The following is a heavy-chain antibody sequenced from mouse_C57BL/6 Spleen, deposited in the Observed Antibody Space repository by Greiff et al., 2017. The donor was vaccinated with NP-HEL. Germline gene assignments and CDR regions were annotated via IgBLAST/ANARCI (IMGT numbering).Heavy chain of an antibody. CDR3: ARNWEKGYFDY. J-gene: IGHJ2*01. CDR1: GYAFSSYW. D-gene: IGHD4-1*01. Sequence: VQRVESGAELVKPGASVKISCKASGYAFSSYWMNWVKQRPGKGLEWIGQIYPGDGDTNYNGKFKGKATLTADKSSSTAYMQLSSLTSEDSAVYFCARNWEKGYFDYWGQGTTLTVSS. V-gene: IGHV1-80*01. CDR2: IYPGDGDT.